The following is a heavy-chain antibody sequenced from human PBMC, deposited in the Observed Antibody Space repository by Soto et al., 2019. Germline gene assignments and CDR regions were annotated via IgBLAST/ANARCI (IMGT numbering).Heavy chain of an antibody. J-gene: IGHJ4*02. CDR1: GFSLSTSGVG. V-gene: IGHV2-5*02. CDR3: AHTTSSSWISMWVFDY. CDR2: IYWDDDK. D-gene: IGHD6-13*01. Sequence: QITLKESGPTLVKPTQTLTLTCTFSGFSLSTSGVGVGWIRQPPGKALEWLALIYWDDDKRYSPSLKSRPTITKDTSKNQVVLTMTNMDPVDTATYYCAHTTSSSWISMWVFDYWGQGTLVTVSS.